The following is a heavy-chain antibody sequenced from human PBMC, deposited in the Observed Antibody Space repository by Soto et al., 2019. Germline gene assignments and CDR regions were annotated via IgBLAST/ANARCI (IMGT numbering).Heavy chain of an antibody. V-gene: IGHV3-7*03. CDR3: ARDYRGSGRYCFDY. D-gene: IGHD6-19*01. CDR1: GFTFISSF. J-gene: IGHJ4*02. Sequence: GSLRLSCVASGFTFISSFMGWVRQAPGKGLEWVANINQDGGVTYYVDSVEGRFTIFRDNAKDSLYLQMHSLRAEDTAVYYWARDYRGSGRYCFDYWGQGTLFTASS. CDR2: INQDGGVT.